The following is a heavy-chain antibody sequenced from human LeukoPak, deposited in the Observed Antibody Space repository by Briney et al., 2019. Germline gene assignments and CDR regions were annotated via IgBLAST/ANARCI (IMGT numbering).Heavy chain of an antibody. CDR2: IYYSGST. Sequence: SETLSLTCTVSGGSISSYYWTWIRQPPGKGLEWIGYIYYSGSTNYNPSLKSRVIISVDTSKNQFSLKLNSVTAADTAVYYCTRGSIAYYYMDVWGKGTTVTISS. V-gene: IGHV4-59*01. CDR1: GGSISSYY. J-gene: IGHJ6*03. D-gene: IGHD3-22*01. CDR3: TRGSIAYYYMDV.